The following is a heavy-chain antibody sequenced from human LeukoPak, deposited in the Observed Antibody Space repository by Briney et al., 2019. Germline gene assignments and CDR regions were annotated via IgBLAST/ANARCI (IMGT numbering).Heavy chain of an antibody. CDR2: ISSSSSYI. J-gene: IGHJ4*02. CDR1: GLTFSSYS. Sequence: GGSLRLSCAASGLTFSSYSMNWVRQAPGKGLEWVSSISSSSSYIYYADSVKGRFTISRDNAKNSLYLQMNSLRAEDTAVYYCARSLPAAVTYFDYWGQGTLVTVSS. D-gene: IGHD6-13*01. CDR3: ARSLPAAVTYFDY. V-gene: IGHV3-21*01.